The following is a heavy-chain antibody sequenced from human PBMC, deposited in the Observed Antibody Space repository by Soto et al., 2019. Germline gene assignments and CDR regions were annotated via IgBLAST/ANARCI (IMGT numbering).Heavy chain of an antibody. CDR2: ISGSGGTT. CDR1: GFTFSSYA. Sequence: EVQLLESGGGLVQPGGSLRLSCAASGFTFSSYAMSWVRQAPGKGLEWVSAISGSGGTTYYADSVKGGFTISRDNSKHTLYLQMNSLRDDDTAVDYCAKERMEPLPYFDYWGQGTLVTVSS. CDR3: AKERMEPLPYFDY. D-gene: IGHD1-26*01. V-gene: IGHV3-23*01. J-gene: IGHJ4*02.